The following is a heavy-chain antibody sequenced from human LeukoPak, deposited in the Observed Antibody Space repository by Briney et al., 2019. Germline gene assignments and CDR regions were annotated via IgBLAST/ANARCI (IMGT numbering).Heavy chain of an antibody. CDR1: GFTFSSYS. J-gene: IGHJ4*02. Sequence: GGSLRLSCAASGFTFSSYSMDWVRQAPGKGLEWVSYISSSSSTIYYADSVKGRFTISRDNAKNSLYLQMNSLRDEDTAVYYCARSTYYYDSSGYYFTTDAAYYFDYWGQGTLVTVSS. CDR3: ARSTYYYDSSGYYFTTDAAYYFDY. CDR2: ISSSSSTI. V-gene: IGHV3-48*02. D-gene: IGHD3-22*01.